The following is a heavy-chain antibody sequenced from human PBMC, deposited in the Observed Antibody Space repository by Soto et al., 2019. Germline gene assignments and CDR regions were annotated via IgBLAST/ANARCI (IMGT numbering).Heavy chain of an antibody. J-gene: IGHJ4*02. CDR3: ARGHSPQYECYFDY. CDR2: IDGDNGDT. Sequence: QVQLVQSGAEVKKPGASVKVSCKASGYTFINFAMHWVRQAPGQRLEWMGWIDGDNGDTKYSQNFHGRVTITRDTSARTAYMGLSSLRSEVPAVYFCARGHSPQYECYFDYWGQGTLVTGSS. V-gene: IGHV1-3*01. CDR1: GYTFINFA. D-gene: IGHD4-4*01.